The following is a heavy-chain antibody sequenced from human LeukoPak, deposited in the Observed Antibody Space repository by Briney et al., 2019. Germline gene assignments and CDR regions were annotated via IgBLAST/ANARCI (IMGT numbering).Heavy chain of an antibody. Sequence: SETLSLTCTVSGGSISSSSYYWGWIRQPPGKGLEWIGSIYYSGSTYYNPSLKSRVTISVDTSKNQFSLKLSSVTAADTAVYYCAKEVVARYQGDARGYWGQGTLVTVSS. CDR3: AKEVVARYQGDARGY. CDR2: IYYSGST. CDR1: GGSISSSSYY. J-gene: IGHJ4*02. D-gene: IGHD5-12*01. V-gene: IGHV4-39*02.